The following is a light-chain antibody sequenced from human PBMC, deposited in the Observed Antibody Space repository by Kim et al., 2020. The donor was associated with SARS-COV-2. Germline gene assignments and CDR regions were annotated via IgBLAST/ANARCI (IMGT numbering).Light chain of an antibody. CDR2: DVS. V-gene: IGLV2-14*03. J-gene: IGLJ2*01. CDR1: SSDVGGYNY. Sequence: QSVLTQPASVSGSPGQSITISCTGTSSDVGGYNYVSWYQQHPGKALRLMIYDVSNRPSGVSNRFSGSKSDNTASLTISGLQAEDEADYYCSSYTSSTTMVFGGGTKLTVL. CDR3: SSYTSSTTMV.